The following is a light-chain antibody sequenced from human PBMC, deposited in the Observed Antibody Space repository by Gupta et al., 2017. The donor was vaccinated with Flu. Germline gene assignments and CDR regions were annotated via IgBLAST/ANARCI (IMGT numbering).Light chain of an antibody. J-gene: IGKJ4*01. CDR2: GAS. V-gene: IGKV3-20*01. CDR1: QSVTSSY. Sequence: EIVLTQSPGTLSLSPGERATLSCRASQSVTSSYLTWYQHKPGQAPRLLIYGASSRATGIPDRFSGSGSGTDFTLTISKLEPEDFAVYYCQQYDYLSLTFGGGTKVQIK. CDR3: QQYDYLSLT.